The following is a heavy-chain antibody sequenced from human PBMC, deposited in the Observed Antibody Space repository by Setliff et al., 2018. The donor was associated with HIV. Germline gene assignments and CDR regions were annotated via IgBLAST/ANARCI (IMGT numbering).Heavy chain of an antibody. CDR1: GFTFSNAW. V-gene: IGHV3-15*01. D-gene: IGHD5-18*01. J-gene: IGHJ4*02. CDR2: IKRKTDGGTA. CDR3: STTTGNSYGSFDY. Sequence: GGSLRLSCAASGFTFSNAWMTWVRQGPGKGLEWVGRIKRKTDGGTADYAAHVKGRFSISRDDSKNTLYLHMNSLKIEDTGVYYCSTTTGNSYGSFDYWGQGTLVTVSS.